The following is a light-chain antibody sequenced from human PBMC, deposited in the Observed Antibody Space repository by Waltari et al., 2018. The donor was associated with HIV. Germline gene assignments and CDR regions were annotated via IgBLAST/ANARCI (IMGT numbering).Light chain of an antibody. J-gene: IGKJ2*01. CDR2: WTS. CDR3: QQFYTTPYT. V-gene: IGKV4-1*01. Sequence: DIVMTQTPDSLAVSLGERATLNCTSSQSVLHSSNNKNYLAWYQQKPRQPPTLLIYWTSIRGSGVPDRFSASGSGTDFTLTISSLQAEDVAVYYCQQFYTTPYTFGQGTKLEI. CDR1: QSVLHSSNNKNY.